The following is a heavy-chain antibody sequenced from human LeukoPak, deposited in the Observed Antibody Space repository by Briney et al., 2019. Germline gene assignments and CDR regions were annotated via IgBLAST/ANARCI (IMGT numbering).Heavy chain of an antibody. J-gene: IGHJ3*02. CDR2: INPNSGGT. Sequence: ASVKVSCKASGYTFTGYYMHWVRQAPGQRLEWMGWINPNSGGTNYAQKLQGRVTMTRHTSISTANMELSRLRSDDTAVYYCARIAAAVGESAFDIWGQGTMVTVSS. D-gene: IGHD6-13*01. V-gene: IGHV1-2*02. CDR1: GYTFTGYY. CDR3: ARIAAAVGESAFDI.